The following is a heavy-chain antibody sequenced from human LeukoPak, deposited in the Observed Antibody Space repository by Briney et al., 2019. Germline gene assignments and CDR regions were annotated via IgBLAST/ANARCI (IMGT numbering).Heavy chain of an antibody. J-gene: IGHJ3*02. CDR3: ASRGTTYYYAPLDAFDI. Sequence: ASVKVSCKASGYTFTGYYMHWVRQAPGQGLEWMGWINPNSGGTNYAQKFQGRVTMTRDTSISTAYMGLSRLRSDDTAVYYCASRGTTYYYAPLDAFDIWGQGTMVTVSS. V-gene: IGHV1-2*02. CDR2: INPNSGGT. D-gene: IGHD3-10*01. CDR1: GYTFTGYY.